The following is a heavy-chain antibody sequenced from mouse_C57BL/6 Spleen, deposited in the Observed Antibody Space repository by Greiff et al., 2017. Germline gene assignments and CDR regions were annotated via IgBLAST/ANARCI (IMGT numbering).Heavy chain of an antibody. D-gene: IGHD1-1*01. Sequence: EVQRVESGGGLVKPGGSLKLSCAASGFTFSSYAMSWVRQTPEKRLEWVATISAGGSYTYYPDNVKGRFTISRDNSKNNLYLQMSHLKSEDTAMYYCARESGCYDGSSYGAFDYWGQGTTLTVSS. CDR2: ISAGGSYT. V-gene: IGHV5-4*01. CDR1: GFTFSSYA. J-gene: IGHJ2*01. CDR3: ARESGCYDGSSYGAFDY.